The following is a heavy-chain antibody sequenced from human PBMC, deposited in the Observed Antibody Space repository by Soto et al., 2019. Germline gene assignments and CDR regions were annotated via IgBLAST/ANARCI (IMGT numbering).Heavy chain of an antibody. D-gene: IGHD5-18*01. CDR1: GGSVSSSNW. V-gene: IGHV4-4*02. Sequence: PSETLSLTCTVSGGSVSSSNWWSWVRQPPGKGLEWIGEIYHSGSTNYNPSLKSRVTISVDKSKNQFSLKVNSVTAADTAVYYCARDSSVPGYITFSFDGLDVWGTGTTVTVS. CDR2: IYHSGST. CDR3: ARDSSVPGYITFSFDGLDV. J-gene: IGHJ6*04.